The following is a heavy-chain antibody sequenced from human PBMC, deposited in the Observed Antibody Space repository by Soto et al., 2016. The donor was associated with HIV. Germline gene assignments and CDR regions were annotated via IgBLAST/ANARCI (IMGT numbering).Heavy chain of an antibody. D-gene: IGHD1-1*01. V-gene: IGHV4-59*12. CDR1: GGSISGYF. CDR3: SRIARQVTGSXNHYYMDS. J-gene: IGHJ6*03. Sequence: QVQLQESGPGLVRPSETLSLTCTVSGGSISGYFWSWIRQRPGKGLEWIGYMYYSGVTGSNYNPSLKTRVSISVDMSKNHFSLKLTSVIGADTAIYFCSRIARQVTGSXNHYYMDSGAKGQRSPSH. CDR2: MYYSGVTGS.